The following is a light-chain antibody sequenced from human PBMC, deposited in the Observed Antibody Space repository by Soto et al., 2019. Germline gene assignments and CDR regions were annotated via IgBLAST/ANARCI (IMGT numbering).Light chain of an antibody. V-gene: IGKV1-27*01. CDR3: QHYIRVPYS. CDR1: QDINYY. CDR2: ATS. Sequence: LQMTQSPSSLSASVGDRVTITCRASQDINYYVAWYQQMPGKAPKLLMYATSTLQPGVPARFTGSGSGTDFTLTITSLQPEDVATYHCQHYIRVPYSFGQGTKLEIK. J-gene: IGKJ2*03.